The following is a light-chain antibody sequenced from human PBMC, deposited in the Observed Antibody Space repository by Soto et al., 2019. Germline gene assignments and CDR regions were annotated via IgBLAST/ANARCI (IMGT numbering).Light chain of an antibody. V-gene: IGKV1-5*01. CDR3: QQFSLYWA. Sequence: DIQMTQSPSTLSASVGDRVTITCRASQDINRWLAWYQQKPGKAPKILIYNADTLESGVPSRFSGSGYGTEFIITISSLQPDDLATYYCQQFSLYWAFGQGTKV. CDR2: NAD. J-gene: IGKJ1*01. CDR1: QDINRW.